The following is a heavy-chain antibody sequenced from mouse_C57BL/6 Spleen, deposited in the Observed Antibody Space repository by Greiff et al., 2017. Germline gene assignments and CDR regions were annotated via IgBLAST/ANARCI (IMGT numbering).Heavy chain of an antibody. D-gene: IGHD2-4*01. CDR3: ARSGYDYEEGCAY. Sequence: QVQLQQPGAELVMPGASVKLSCKASGYTFTSYWMHWVKQRPGQGLEWIGEIDPSDSYTNYNQKFKGKSTLTVDKSSSTAYMQLSSLTSEDSAVYYCARSGYDYEEGCAYWGQGTLVTVSA. J-gene: IGHJ3*01. V-gene: IGHV1-69*01. CDR1: GYTFTSYW. CDR2: IDPSDSYT.